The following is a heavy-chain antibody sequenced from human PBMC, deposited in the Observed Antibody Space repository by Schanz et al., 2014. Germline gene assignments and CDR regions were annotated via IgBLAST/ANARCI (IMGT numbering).Heavy chain of an antibody. V-gene: IGHV1-18*01. CDR1: GYTFTTYA. D-gene: IGHD2-2*01. CDR2: ISVYTGNT. CDR3: ARRASCSRIGCPFDS. Sequence: QVHLVQSGAEVKRPGASVKVSCKASGYTFTTYAMSWVRQAPGQGLEWVGWISVYTGNTKYGQKVQGRVTMTTDTSTSTAYMALTDLRSDDTAMYYCARRASCSRIGCPFDSWGQGTLVTVSS. J-gene: IGHJ4*02.